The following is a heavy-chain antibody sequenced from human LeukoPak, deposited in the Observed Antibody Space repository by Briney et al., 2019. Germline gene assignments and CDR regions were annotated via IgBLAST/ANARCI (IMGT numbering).Heavy chain of an antibody. J-gene: IGHJ4*02. Sequence: GGSLRLSCAASGFTFSDYNMRWIRQAPGKGLEWVSSISRSGSTKYYADSVKGRFTISRDNTKNTVYLQMNSLRADDTAVYYCAREQWYRFEYWGQGSLVTVSS. CDR1: GFTFSDYN. V-gene: IGHV3-11*01. CDR3: AREQWYRFEY. D-gene: IGHD6-19*01. CDR2: ISRSGSTK.